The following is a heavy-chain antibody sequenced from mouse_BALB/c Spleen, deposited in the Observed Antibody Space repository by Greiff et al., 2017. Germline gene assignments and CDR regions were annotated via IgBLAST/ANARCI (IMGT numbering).Heavy chain of an antibody. J-gene: IGHJ1*01. CDR1: GFTFSSFG. CDR3: ARDGYYRYFEV. Sequence: EVMLVESGGGLVQPGGSRKLSCAASGFTFSSFGMHWVRQAPEKGLEWVAYISSGSSTIYYADTVKGRFTISRDNPKNTLFLQMTSLRSEDTAMYYCARDGYYRYFEVWGAGTTVTVSS. CDR2: ISSGSSTI. D-gene: IGHD2-3*01. V-gene: IGHV5-17*02.